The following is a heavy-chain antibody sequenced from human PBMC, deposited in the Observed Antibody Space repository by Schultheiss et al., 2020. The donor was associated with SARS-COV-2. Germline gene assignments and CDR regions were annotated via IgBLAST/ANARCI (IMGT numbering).Heavy chain of an antibody. J-gene: IGHJ4*02. CDR3: ARLAAAGIVDY. CDR1: GFTFSSYG. CDR2: IWYDGSNK. D-gene: IGHD6-13*01. V-gene: IGHV3-33*01. Sequence: GESLKISCAASGFTFSSYGMHWVRQAPGKGLEWVAVIWYDGSNKYYADSVKGRFTISRDNSKNTLYLQMNSLRAEDTAVYYCARLAAAGIVDYWGQGTLVTVSS.